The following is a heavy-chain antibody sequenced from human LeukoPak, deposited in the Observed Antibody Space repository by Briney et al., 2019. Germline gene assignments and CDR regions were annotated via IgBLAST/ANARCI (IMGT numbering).Heavy chain of an antibody. Sequence: SQTLSLTCTVSGGSISSGSYYWSWIRQPAGKGLEWIGRIYASGSTNYNPSLKSRVTISVDTSKNQFSLKLSSVTAADAAVYYCARAGYRYTVLFDYWGQGTLVTVSS. J-gene: IGHJ4*02. CDR3: ARAGYRYTVLFDY. CDR1: GGSISSGSYY. D-gene: IGHD3-16*02. CDR2: IYASGST. V-gene: IGHV4-61*02.